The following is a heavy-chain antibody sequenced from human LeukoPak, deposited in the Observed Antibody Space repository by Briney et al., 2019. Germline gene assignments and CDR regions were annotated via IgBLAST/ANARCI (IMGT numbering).Heavy chain of an antibody. J-gene: IGHJ4*02. Sequence: GGSLRLSCAASEFTFTSYAMSWVRQAPGMGLEWVSAISSGGGSTYYADSVKGRFTISRDNSKNTLFLQMNSLRAEDTAVYYCARYCSSTSCSGRYFDYWGQGTLVTVSS. D-gene: IGHD2-2*01. V-gene: IGHV3-23*01. CDR3: ARYCSSTSCSGRYFDY. CDR2: ISSGGGST. CDR1: EFTFTSYA.